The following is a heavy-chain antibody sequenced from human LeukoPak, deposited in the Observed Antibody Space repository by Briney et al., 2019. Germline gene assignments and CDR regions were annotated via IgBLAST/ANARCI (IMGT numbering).Heavy chain of an antibody. D-gene: IGHD6-6*01. J-gene: IGHJ4*02. CDR2: ISSSGSTI. CDR1: GFTFSSYE. V-gene: IGHV3-48*03. Sequence: GGSLRLSCAASGFTFSSYEMNWVRQAPGKGLEWVSYISSSGSTIYYADSVKGRFTISRDNAKNSLYLQMNSLRADDTAVYYCARDAGYSSSFDYWGQGTLVTVSS. CDR3: ARDAGYSSSFDY.